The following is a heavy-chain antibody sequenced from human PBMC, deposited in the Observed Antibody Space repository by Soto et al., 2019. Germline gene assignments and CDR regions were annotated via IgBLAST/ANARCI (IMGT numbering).Heavy chain of an antibody. V-gene: IGHV3-23*01. CDR1: GVTFSNAW. D-gene: IGHD6-13*01. CDR2: ISGSGGST. Sequence: GGSLRLSCAASGVTFSNAWMNWVRQAPGKGLEWVSAISGSGGSTYYADSVKGRFTISRDNSKNTLYLQMNSLRAEDTAVYYCAKCGASSSWFHYYYGMDVWGQGTTVTGSS. J-gene: IGHJ6*02. CDR3: AKCGASSSWFHYYYGMDV.